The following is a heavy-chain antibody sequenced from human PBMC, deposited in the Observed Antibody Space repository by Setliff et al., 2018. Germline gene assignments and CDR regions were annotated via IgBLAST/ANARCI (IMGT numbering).Heavy chain of an antibody. D-gene: IGHD1-1*01. CDR2: IYYSGNS. CDR3: ARRVSGSMQDW. V-gene: IGHV4-39*01. J-gene: IGHJ1*01. CDR1: GASITSGSYY. Sequence: SETLSLTCTVSGASITSGSYYWGCIRQPPGKGLEWIGTIYYSGNSNYNPSLKSRVTISIDTSQQFSLRLSSVTAADTAVYYCARRVSGSMQDWWGQGTLVTVSS.